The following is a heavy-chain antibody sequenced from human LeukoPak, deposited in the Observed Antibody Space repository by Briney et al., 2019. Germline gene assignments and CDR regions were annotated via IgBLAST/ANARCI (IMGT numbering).Heavy chain of an antibody. CDR3: ARDYCNNPTCHTREFDY. CDR1: GYTFTSYG. J-gene: IGHJ4*02. CDR2: ISGHNGNT. D-gene: IGHD2/OR15-2a*01. Sequence: ASAKVSCKASGYTFTSYGISWVRQAPGQGLEWMGWISGHNGNTIYAQKLQGRVSMTTDTSTSTAYMDLRSLRSDDTAVYYCARDYCNNPTCHTREFDYWGQGTLVTVSS. V-gene: IGHV1-18*01.